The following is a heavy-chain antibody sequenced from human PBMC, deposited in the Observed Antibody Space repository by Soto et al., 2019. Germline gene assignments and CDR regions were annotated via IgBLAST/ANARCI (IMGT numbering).Heavy chain of an antibody. D-gene: IGHD3-10*01. V-gene: IGHV4-31*03. CDR1: GGSIGSGGYY. CDR3: ARSVTP. J-gene: IGHJ5*02. Sequence: SETMSHSSPVAGGSIGSGGYYWSWIRQHPGKGLEWIGYIYYSGSTYYNPSLKSRVTISVDTSKNQFSLKLSSVTAADTAVYYCARSVTPWGQGTLVTVSS. CDR2: IYYSGST.